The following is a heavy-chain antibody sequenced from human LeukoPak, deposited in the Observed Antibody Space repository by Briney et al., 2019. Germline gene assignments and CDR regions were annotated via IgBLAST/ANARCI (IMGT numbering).Heavy chain of an antibody. Sequence: PGGSLRLSCAASGFTFSSYSTNWVRQAPGKGLEWVSYISSSSSTIYYADSVKGRFTISRDNAKNSLYLQMNSLRAEDTAVYYCARDPHSSSWYYYYYYYMDVWGKGTTVTVSS. D-gene: IGHD6-13*01. V-gene: IGHV3-48*04. CDR1: GFTFSSYS. J-gene: IGHJ6*03. CDR2: ISSSSSTI. CDR3: ARDPHSSSWYYYYYYYMDV.